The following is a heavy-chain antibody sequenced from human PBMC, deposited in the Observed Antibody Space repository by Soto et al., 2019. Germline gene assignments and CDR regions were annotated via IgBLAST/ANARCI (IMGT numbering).Heavy chain of an antibody. V-gene: IGHV1-2*04. CDR3: AREQPRDHYYGMDV. Sequence: ASVKVSCKASGYTFTGYYMHWVRQAPGQGLEWMGWINPNSGGTNYAQKFQGWVTMTRDTSISTAYMELSRLRSDDMAVYYCAREQPRDHYYGMDVWGQGTTVTVSS. CDR1: GYTFTGYY. D-gene: IGHD6-13*01. J-gene: IGHJ6*02. CDR2: INPNSGGT.